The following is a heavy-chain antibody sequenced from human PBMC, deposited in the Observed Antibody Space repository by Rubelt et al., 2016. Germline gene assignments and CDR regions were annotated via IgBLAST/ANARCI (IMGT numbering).Heavy chain of an antibody. CDR3: ARPGIVGATDWSGMDV. CDR2: IYPGDSDT. D-gene: IGHD1-26*01. V-gene: IGHV5-51*01. Sequence: EVQLVQSGTEVKKPGESLKISCKGSGSRFINQWIGWVRQMPGKGLEWMGIIYPGDSDTRYNPSFQGQVTISADTSFSTADLQWSSRKASDTARYYCARPGIVGATDWSGMDVWGQGTMVTVSS. CDR1: GSRFINQW. J-gene: IGHJ6*02.